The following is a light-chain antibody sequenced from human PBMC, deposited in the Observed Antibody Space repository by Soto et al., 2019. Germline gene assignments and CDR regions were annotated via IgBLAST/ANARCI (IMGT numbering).Light chain of an antibody. CDR2: DAS. CDR3: QHYSSSPPEFT. CDR1: QSVSSY. V-gene: IGKV3-11*01. J-gene: IGKJ3*01. Sequence: EIVLTQSPATLSLSPGERATLSCRASQSVSSYLAWYQQKPGQAPRLLIYDASNRATGIPARFSGSGSGTDFTLTISSLEPEDFAVYYCQHYSSSPPEFTFGPGTKVDSK.